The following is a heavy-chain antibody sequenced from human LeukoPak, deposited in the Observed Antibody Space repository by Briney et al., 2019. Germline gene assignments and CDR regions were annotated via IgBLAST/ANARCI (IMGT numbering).Heavy chain of an antibody. CDR3: AKNGGSQCYSHLDS. CDR2: TSGSSGST. D-gene: IGHD2-15*01. CDR1: GFTFSSYA. J-gene: IGHJ4*02. V-gene: IGHV3-23*01. Sequence: GGSLRLSCAASGFTFSSYAMSWVRQAPGKGLEWVSGTSGSSGSTYYAGSVKGWFTISRDNSKNTLYLQMNSLRVEDTAVYYCAKNGGSQCYSHLDSWGQGTLVTVSS.